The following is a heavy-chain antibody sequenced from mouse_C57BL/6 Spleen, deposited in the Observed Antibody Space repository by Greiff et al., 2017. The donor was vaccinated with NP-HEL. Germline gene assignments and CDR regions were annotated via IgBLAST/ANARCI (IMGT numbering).Heavy chain of an antibody. V-gene: IGHV1-50*01. CDR1: GYTFTSYW. CDR2: IDPSDSYT. CDR3: ARDPSNYAMDY. J-gene: IGHJ4*01. Sequence: QVQLQQPGAELVKPGASVKLSCKASGYTFTSYWMQWVKQRPGQGLEWIGEIDPSDSYTNYNQKFKGKATLTVDTSSSTAYMQLSSLTSEDSAVYYCARDPSNYAMDYWGQETSVTVSS.